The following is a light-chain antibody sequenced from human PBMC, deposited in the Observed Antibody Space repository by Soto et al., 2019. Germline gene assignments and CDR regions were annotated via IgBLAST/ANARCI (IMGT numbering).Light chain of an antibody. CDR1: HSVNSK. Sequence: EVVMTQSPATLSVSPGERATLSCRASHSVNSKLAWYQQKPGQAPRLLIYGASSRATGVPVRFSGSGSGTEFTLTISSLQSEDFAVYYCQQYDGWPLTFGGGTKV. CDR3: QQYDGWPLT. CDR2: GAS. V-gene: IGKV3-15*01. J-gene: IGKJ4*01.